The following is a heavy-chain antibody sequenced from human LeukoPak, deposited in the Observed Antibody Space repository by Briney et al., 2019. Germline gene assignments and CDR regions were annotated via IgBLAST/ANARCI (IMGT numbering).Heavy chain of an antibody. D-gene: IGHD2-21*02. CDR3: AKVKSGCGGDCYFSCFDY. V-gene: IGHV3-23*01. Sequence: SGGSLRLSCAASGFTFSSYAMSWVRQAPGKGLKWVSVISGSGGSTYYADSVKGRFTISRDNSKNTLYLQMNSLRAEDTAIYYCAKVKSGCGGDCYFSCFDYWGQGTLVTVSS. J-gene: IGHJ4*02. CDR2: ISGSGGST. CDR1: GFTFSSYA.